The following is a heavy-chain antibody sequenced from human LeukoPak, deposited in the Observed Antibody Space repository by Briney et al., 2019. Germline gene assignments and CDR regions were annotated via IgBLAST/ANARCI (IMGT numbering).Heavy chain of an antibody. J-gene: IGHJ6*03. D-gene: IGHD3-22*01. CDR3: ARASYDSSGYSYYYYYYMDV. CDR2: ISAYNGNT. V-gene: IGHV1-18*01. CDR1: GYTFTSYG. Sequence: ASVKVSCKASGYTFTSYGISWVRQAPGQGLEWMGWISAYNGNTNYAQKLQGRVTMTTDTSTSTAYMELRSLRSDDTAVYYCARASYDSSGYSYYYYYYMDVWGKGTTVTVSS.